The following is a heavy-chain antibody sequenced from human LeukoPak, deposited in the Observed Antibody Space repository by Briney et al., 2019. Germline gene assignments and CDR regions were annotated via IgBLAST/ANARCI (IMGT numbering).Heavy chain of an antibody. CDR3: ARDHWPSSFFDY. Sequence: SQTLSLTCTVSGGSISSGSYYWSWIRQPAGKGLEWIGRIYTSGSTNYNPSLKSRVTISVDTSKNQFSLKLSSVTAADTAVYYCARDHWPSSFFDYWGQGTLVTVSS. D-gene: IGHD6-13*01. J-gene: IGHJ4*02. CDR2: IYTSGST. CDR1: GGSISSGSYY. V-gene: IGHV4-61*02.